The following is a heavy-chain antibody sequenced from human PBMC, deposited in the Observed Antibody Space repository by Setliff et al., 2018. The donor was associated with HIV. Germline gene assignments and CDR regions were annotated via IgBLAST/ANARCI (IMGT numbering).Heavy chain of an antibody. CDR1: GYTFTGYY. V-gene: IGHV1-2*02. CDR2: INPKSGAT. CDR3: ARGPLIVGATPADY. Sequence: ASVKVSCKASGYTFTGYYIDWLRQAPGQGLEWMGWINPKSGATNYTQNFQGRVTMTRDTSISTAYMELSRLRSDDTAVYYCARGPLIVGATPADYWGQGTLVTVSS. J-gene: IGHJ4*02. D-gene: IGHD1-26*01.